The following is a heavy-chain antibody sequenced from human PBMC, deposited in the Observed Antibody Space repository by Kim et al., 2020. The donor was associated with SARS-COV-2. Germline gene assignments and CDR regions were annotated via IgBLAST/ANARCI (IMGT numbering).Heavy chain of an antibody. D-gene: IGHD5-12*01. CDR1: GFTFSSYG. Sequence: GGSLRLSCAASGFTFSSYGMHWVRQAPGKGLEWVAVISYDGSNKYYADSVKGRFTISRDNSKNTLYLQMNSLRAEDTAVYYCAKRSEMATYDAFDIWGQGTMVTVSS. J-gene: IGHJ3*02. CDR3: AKRSEMATYDAFDI. CDR2: ISYDGSNK. V-gene: IGHV3-30*18.